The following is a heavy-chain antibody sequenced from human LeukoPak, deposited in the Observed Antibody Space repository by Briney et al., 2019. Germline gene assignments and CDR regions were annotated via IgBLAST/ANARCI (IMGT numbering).Heavy chain of an antibody. CDR2: IYYSGST. V-gene: IGHV4-61*08. J-gene: IGHJ4*02. Sequence: SETLSLTCAVSGGSISSGDYYWSWIRQPPGKGLEWIGYIYYSGSTNYNPSLKSRVTISVDTSKNQFSLKLSSVTAADTAVYYCARTLAVAGSYYFDYWGQGTLVTVSS. CDR3: ARTLAVAGSYYFDY. D-gene: IGHD6-19*01. CDR1: GGSISSGDYY.